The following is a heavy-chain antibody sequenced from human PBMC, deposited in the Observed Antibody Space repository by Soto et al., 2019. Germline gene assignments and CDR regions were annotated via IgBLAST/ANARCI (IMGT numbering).Heavy chain of an antibody. Sequence: GSLRLSCAASGFTFSSAWMIWVRQAPGKGLEWIAEIFHDGNTNYSPSLKSRVTISVDKSQNQFSLNVYSVTAADTAVYYCARHEGWTGPDQWGQGTLVTVSS. CDR2: IFHDGNT. V-gene: IGHV4-4*02. CDR1: GFTFSSAW. D-gene: IGHD2-8*02. J-gene: IGHJ5*02. CDR3: ARHEGWTGPDQ.